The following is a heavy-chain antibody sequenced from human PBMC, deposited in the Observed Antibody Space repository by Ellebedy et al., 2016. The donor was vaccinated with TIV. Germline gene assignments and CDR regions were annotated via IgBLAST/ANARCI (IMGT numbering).Heavy chain of an antibody. Sequence: AASVKVSCKASGYTFTSYGISWARQAPGQGLEWMGWISAYNAYTNYAQKLQGSVTMTTDTSPSTAYMELRSLRFDDTAVYYCARDHKMRPSYFDSLPLDYWGQGSLVTVSS. V-gene: IGHV1-18*01. J-gene: IGHJ4*02. CDR2: ISAYNAYT. CDR1: GYTFTSYG. D-gene: IGHD3-9*01. CDR3: ARDHKMRPSYFDSLPLDY.